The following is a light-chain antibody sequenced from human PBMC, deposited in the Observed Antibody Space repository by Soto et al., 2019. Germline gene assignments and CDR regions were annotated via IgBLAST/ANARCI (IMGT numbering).Light chain of an antibody. CDR2: APS. CDR1: QSISNTY. CDR3: QQYGSTPVT. V-gene: IGKV3-20*01. J-gene: IGKJ1*01. Sequence: MILTHSPGTLSLSPGERATLSFRASQSISNTYLLFYQHKPGQAPRLLIYAPSSRATGIPDRFSGSGSGTDFILTISRLEPADFAVYYCQQYGSTPVTFGQGTKV.